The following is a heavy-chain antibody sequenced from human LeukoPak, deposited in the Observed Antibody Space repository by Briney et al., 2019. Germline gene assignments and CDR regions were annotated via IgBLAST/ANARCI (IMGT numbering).Heavy chain of an antibody. D-gene: IGHD3-16*01. CDR1: GGSISSTNW. Sequence: PSETLSLTCGVSGGSISSTNWWTWVRQPPGKGLEWIGEVHLDGRTNYNPSLQSRLTMSVDFSENHISLKLTSVTAADTAVYYCARHSWGLPPAEYFQHWGQGTLVTVSS. J-gene: IGHJ1*01. CDR2: VHLDGRT. CDR3: ARHSWGLPPAEYFQH. V-gene: IGHV4-4*02.